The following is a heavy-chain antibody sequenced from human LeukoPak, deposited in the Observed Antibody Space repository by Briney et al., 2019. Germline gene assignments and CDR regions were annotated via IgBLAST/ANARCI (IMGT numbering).Heavy chain of an antibody. CDR2: ISYDGSNK. CDR1: GFTFSSYG. Sequence: GGSLRLSCAASGFTFSSYGMHWVRQAPGKGLEWVAVISYDGSNKYYADSVKGRFTISRDNSKNTLYLQMNSLRAEDTAVYHCAIIVATYADLDYWGQGTLVTVSS. CDR3: AIIVATYADLDY. J-gene: IGHJ4*02. D-gene: IGHD5-12*01. V-gene: IGHV3-30*03.